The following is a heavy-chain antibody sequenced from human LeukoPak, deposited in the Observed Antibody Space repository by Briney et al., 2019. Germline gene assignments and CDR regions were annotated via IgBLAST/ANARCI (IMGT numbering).Heavy chain of an antibody. Sequence: ASVKVSCEASGYTFTGYYMHWVRQAPGQGLEWMGWINPNSGGTNYAQKFQGRVTMTRDTSISTAYMELSRLRSDDTAVYYCARNVVVVPAAKYFGYWGQGTLVTVSS. CDR3: ARNVVVVPAAKYFGY. CDR1: GYTFTGYY. CDR2: INPNSGGT. D-gene: IGHD2-2*01. V-gene: IGHV1-2*02. J-gene: IGHJ4*02.